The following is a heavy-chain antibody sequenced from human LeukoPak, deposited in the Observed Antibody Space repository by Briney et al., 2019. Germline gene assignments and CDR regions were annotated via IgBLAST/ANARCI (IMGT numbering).Heavy chain of an antibody. CDR1: GFTFSSDA. V-gene: IGHV3-23*01. J-gene: IGHJ3*02. Sequence: GGSLRFSCAPSGFTFSSDAMSWVRQAPGKGLEWVSGISSSGGSTYYADSVKGRFTISRDNSKNTLYLQMNSLRAEDTAVYYCAKRISAAQRAFDIWGQGTMVTVSS. D-gene: IGHD2/OR15-2a*01. CDR3: AKRISAAQRAFDI. CDR2: ISSSGGST.